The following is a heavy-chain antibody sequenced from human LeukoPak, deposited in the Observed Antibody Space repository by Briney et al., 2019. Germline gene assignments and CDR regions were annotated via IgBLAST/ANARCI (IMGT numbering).Heavy chain of an antibody. CDR1: GGSISSGSYY. V-gene: IGHV4-61*02. J-gene: IGHJ4*02. CDR3: ARGEGYYYDSSGRFDY. D-gene: IGHD3-22*01. CDR2: IYTSGST. Sequence: SETLSLTCTVSGGSISSGSYYWSWIRQPAGKGLEWIGRIYTSGSTNYNPSLKSRVTISVDTSRNQFSLKLSSVTAADTAVYYCARGEGYYYDSSGRFDYWGQGTLVTVSS.